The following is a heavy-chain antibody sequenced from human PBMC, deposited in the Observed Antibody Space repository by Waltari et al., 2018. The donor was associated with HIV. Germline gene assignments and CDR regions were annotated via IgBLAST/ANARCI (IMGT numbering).Heavy chain of an antibody. D-gene: IGHD4-4*01. Sequence: QVQLVQSGAEVKKPGASVKVSCKVSGYTLTELSMHWVRQAPGKGLEWMGGFGPEDGETTYAQKFQGRVTMTEDTSADTAYMELSSLRSEDTAVYYCATGNRVGIVTTGPDYYYYYYMDVWGKGTTVTVSS. CDR2: FGPEDGET. J-gene: IGHJ6*03. V-gene: IGHV1-24*01. CDR1: GYTLTELS. CDR3: ATGNRVGIVTTGPDYYYYYYMDV.